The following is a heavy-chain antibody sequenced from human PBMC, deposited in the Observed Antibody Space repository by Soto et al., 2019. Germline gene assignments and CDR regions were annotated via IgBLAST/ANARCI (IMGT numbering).Heavy chain of an antibody. Sequence: QTLSLTCAISGGSISSKTAAWYWIRQSPSRGLEWLGRKYYRSKWYNEYAVSVKSRIIINPDTSKNQVSLQLNSVTPEDTAVYYCARSGNEGAVDYWGQGTLVTVSS. CDR3: ARSGNEGAVDY. J-gene: IGHJ4*02. CDR1: GGSISSKTAA. V-gene: IGHV6-1*01. CDR2: KYYRSKWYN. D-gene: IGHD1-26*01.